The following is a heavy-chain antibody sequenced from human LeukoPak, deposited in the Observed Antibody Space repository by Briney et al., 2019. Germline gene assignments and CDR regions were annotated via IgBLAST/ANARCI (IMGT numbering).Heavy chain of an antibody. D-gene: IGHD6-13*01. V-gene: IGHV3-23*01. CDR2: VGGGGGGT. CDR1: GFTLSSYA. CDR3: AKQSAGSAAWYSLHYDF. J-gene: IGHJ4*02. Sequence: AGGSLRLSCAASGFTLSSYAMTWVRQAPGRGLEWVSSVGGGGGGTYYADSVKGRFTISRDNSKDTLCLQMNGLRAEDTAVYFCAKQSAGSAAWYSLHYDFWGQGTLVTVSS.